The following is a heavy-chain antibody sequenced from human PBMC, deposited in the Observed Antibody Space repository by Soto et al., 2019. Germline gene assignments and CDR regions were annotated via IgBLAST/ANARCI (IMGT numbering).Heavy chain of an antibody. CDR2: IGGGSGST. V-gene: IGHV3-23*01. J-gene: IGHJ4*02. Sequence: EVQLLESGGGFVQPGGPFRPSVAASGLTFTNYAWSWAGRAPGKGWEWVSTIGGGSGSTSYADSVKGRFSISRENSRNTLYLQMSSLRAEDTALYYCATRMYSTSWYYFVSWGQGTLVTVSS. CDR1: GLTFTNYA. CDR3: ATRMYSTSWYYFVS. D-gene: IGHD6-13*01.